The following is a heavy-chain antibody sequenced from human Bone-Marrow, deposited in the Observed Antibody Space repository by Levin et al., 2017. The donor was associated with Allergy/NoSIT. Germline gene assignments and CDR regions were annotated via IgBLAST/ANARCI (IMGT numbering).Heavy chain of an antibody. J-gene: IGHJ4*02. CDR2: ISSSSGTI. CDR1: GFTFSAYG. V-gene: IGHV3-48*01. CDR3: ARGLYGSGTYSVDY. D-gene: IGHD3-10*01. Sequence: GGFLRLSCAASGFTFSAYGMNWVRQAPGTGLEWVSYISSSSGTIYYADSVKGRFTISRDNARNSLYLQMNSLRVEDTAVYYCARGLYGSGTYSVDYWGQGTLVTVSS.